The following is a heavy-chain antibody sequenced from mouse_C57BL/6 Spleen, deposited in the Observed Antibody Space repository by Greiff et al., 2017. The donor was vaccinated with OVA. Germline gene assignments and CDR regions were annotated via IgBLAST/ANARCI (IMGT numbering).Heavy chain of an antibody. Sequence: EVQLVESGGGLVKPGGSLKLSCAASGFTFSSYAMSWVRQTPEKRLEWVATISDGGSYTYYPDNVKGRFTISRDNAKNNLYLQMSHLKSEDTAMYYCARDLYYDYDGVRGYYFDYWGQGTTLTVSS. CDR1: GFTFSSYA. CDR3: ARDLYYDYDGVRGYYFDY. V-gene: IGHV5-4*01. D-gene: IGHD2-4*01. CDR2: ISDGGSYT. J-gene: IGHJ2*01.